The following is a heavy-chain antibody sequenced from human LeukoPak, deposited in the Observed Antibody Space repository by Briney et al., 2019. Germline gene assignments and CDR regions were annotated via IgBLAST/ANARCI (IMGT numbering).Heavy chain of an antibody. D-gene: IGHD3-16*01. Sequence: PSETLSLTCTVSGGSISSYYWNWVRQAPGKGLEWVSGSSSIGGRTYYADSVKGRFTVTRDNSRNTLYLQMNSLRAEDTGVYYCAKDDAWGRFYHWGQGTLVTVSS. CDR3: AKDDAWGRFYH. CDR2: SSSIGGRT. CDR1: GGSISSYY. J-gene: IGHJ1*01. V-gene: IGHV3-23*01.